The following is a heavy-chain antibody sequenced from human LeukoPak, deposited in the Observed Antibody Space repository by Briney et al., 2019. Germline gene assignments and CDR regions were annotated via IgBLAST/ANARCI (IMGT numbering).Heavy chain of an antibody. CDR3: ARCDNTSWPFYYYMDV. D-gene: IGHD2-2*01. Sequence: PSETLSLTCAVYGGSFSGYYWSWIRQPPGKGLEWIGEINHSGSTSYNPSLKSRVTMSVDTSKNQFSLKLSSVTAADTAVYYCARCDNTSWPFYYYMDVWGKGTTVTVS. V-gene: IGHV4-34*01. CDR2: INHSGST. CDR1: GGSFSGYY. J-gene: IGHJ6*03.